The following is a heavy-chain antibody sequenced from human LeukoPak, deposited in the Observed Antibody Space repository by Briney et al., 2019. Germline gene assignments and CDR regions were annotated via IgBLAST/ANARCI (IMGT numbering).Heavy chain of an antibody. J-gene: IGHJ6*03. D-gene: IGHD3-22*01. CDR3: ARAPYYYDSSGYYSYYYYYYMDV. Sequence: SQTLSLTCTVSGGSISSGDYYWSWIRQPPGKGLEWIGYIYYSGSTYYNPSLKSRVTISVDTSKNQSSLKLSSVTAADTAVYYCARAPYYYDSSGYYSYYYYYYMDVWGKGTTVTVSS. V-gene: IGHV4-30-4*08. CDR1: GGSISSGDYY. CDR2: IYYSGST.